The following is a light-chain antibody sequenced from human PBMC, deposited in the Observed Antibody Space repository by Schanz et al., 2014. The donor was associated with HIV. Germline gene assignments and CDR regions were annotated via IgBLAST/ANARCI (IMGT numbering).Light chain of an antibody. CDR3: QQYSDSLRT. V-gene: IGKV1-5*03. J-gene: IGKJ1*01. CDR2: KAS. Sequence: DIQMTQSPSTLSASVGDTVTITCRASQSISTWLAWYQQKPGKAPKVLIYKASSLESGVPSRFSGSGSGTEFTLTISSLQPDDFATYFCQQYSDSLRTFGQGTTVDIK. CDR1: QSISTW.